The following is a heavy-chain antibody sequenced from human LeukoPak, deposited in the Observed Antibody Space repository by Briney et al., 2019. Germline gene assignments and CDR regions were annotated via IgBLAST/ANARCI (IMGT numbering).Heavy chain of an antibody. D-gene: IGHD3-10*01. V-gene: IGHV3-33*01. J-gene: IGHJ3*02. CDR1: GFTPSSYG. CDR2: IWYDGSNK. CDR3: ARAVGSGSYLTFDI. Sequence: PGGSLRLSCAASGFTPSSYGMHWVRQAPGKGLEWVAVIWYDGSNKYYADSVKGRFTISRDNSKNTLYLQMNSLRAEDTAVYYCARAVGSGSYLTFDIWGQGTMVTVSS.